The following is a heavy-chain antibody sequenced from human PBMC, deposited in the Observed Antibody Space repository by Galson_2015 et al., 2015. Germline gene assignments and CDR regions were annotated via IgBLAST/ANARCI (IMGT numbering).Heavy chain of an antibody. CDR1: GFTFSSYG. CDR3: ARDPPLKQLLPFQYYYYGMDV. J-gene: IGHJ6*02. Sequence: SLRLSCAASGFTFSSYGMHWVRQAPGKGLEWVSYISSSSTIYYADSVKGRFTISRDNAKNSLYLQMNSLRDEDTAVYYCARDPPLKQLLPFQYYYYGMDVWGQGTTVTVSS. D-gene: IGHD6-6*01. CDR2: ISSSSTI. V-gene: IGHV3-48*02.